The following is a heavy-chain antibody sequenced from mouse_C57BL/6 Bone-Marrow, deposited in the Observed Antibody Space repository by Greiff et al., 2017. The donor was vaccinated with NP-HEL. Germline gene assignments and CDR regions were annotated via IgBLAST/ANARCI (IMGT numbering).Heavy chain of an antibody. D-gene: IGHD2-3*01. V-gene: IGHV1-81*01. CDR2: IYPRSGNT. CDR3: ARGGIYDGPSDY. CDR1: GYTFTSYG. Sequence: VQLQQSGAELARPGASVKLSCKASGYTFTSYGISWVKQRTGQGLEWIGEIYPRSGNTYYNEKFKGKATLTADKSSSTAYMQLSSLTSEDSAVYFCARGGIYDGPSDYWGQGTTLTVSS. J-gene: IGHJ2*01.